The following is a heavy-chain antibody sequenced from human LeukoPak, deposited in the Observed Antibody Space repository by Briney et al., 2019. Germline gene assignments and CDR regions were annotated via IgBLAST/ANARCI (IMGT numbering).Heavy chain of an antibody. Sequence: ASVKVSCKASGYTFTSYDINWVRQATGQGLEWMGWMNPNSGNTGYAQKFQGRVTMTRNTSISTAYMELSSLRSEDTAVYYCARAKEDSSRETLRPPFDYWGQGTLVTVSS. CDR3: ARAKEDSSRETLRPPFDY. CDR2: MNPNSGNT. V-gene: IGHV1-8*01. D-gene: IGHD6-13*01. J-gene: IGHJ4*02. CDR1: GYTFTSYD.